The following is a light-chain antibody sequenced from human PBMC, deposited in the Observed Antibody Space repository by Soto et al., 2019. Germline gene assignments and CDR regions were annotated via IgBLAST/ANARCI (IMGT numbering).Light chain of an antibody. Sequence: EIVLTQSPGTLSLSPGERATLSCRASQSVRPNFLAWYQQKPGQAPRLLIYGVSDRATGIPDRFSGSGSGTDFTLTITRLEPEDFAVYYCQQYAYPPLTFGGGTIVEIK. CDR1: QSVRPNF. J-gene: IGKJ4*02. V-gene: IGKV3-20*01. CDR3: QQYAYPPLT. CDR2: GVS.